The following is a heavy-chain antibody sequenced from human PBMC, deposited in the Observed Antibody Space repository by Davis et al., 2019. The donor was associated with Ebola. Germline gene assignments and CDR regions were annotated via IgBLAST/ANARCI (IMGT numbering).Heavy chain of an antibody. CDR3: AKDPYRLGYSGNCFDY. V-gene: IGHV3-30*02. Sequence: SCKASGYTFTGYYMHWVRQAPGKALEWVAYIRYDESEKYFVDSVRGRFTISRDNSKNTLYLQMNSLRADDTAVYYCAKDPYRLGYSGNCFDYWGQGTLVTVSS. J-gene: IGHJ4*02. D-gene: IGHD1-26*01. CDR1: GYTFTGYY. CDR2: IRYDESEK.